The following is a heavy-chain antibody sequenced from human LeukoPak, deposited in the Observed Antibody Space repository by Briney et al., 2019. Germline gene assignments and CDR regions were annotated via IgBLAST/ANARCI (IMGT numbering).Heavy chain of an antibody. D-gene: IGHD3-22*01. J-gene: IGHJ3*01. Sequence: PSQTLSLTCTVSGASITSGAYYWTWIRQRPGKGLEWIGYIYYSGNTYYKSSLKSRVSISRDTSKNQFSLKLTSVTAADAAVYYCARGDNSGYDPHAFDFWGQGTLLTVSA. CDR2: IYYSGNT. CDR3: ARGDNSGYDPHAFDF. V-gene: IGHV4-31*03. CDR1: GASITSGAYY.